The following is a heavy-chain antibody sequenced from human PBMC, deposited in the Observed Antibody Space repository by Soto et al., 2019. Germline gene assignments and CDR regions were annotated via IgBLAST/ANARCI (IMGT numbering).Heavy chain of an antibody. CDR3: AKGLN. J-gene: IGHJ4*02. V-gene: IGHV3-23*01. Sequence: EVQLLESGGGLVQPGGSLRLSCTASGFTFTSHVMSWVRQTPGKGLEWVSSISDSGGSTYYADSVMGRFTISRDNSKNTLYLQVNSLRAEDTAVYYCAKGLNWGQGTLVTVSS. CDR2: ISDSGGST. CDR1: GFTFTSHV.